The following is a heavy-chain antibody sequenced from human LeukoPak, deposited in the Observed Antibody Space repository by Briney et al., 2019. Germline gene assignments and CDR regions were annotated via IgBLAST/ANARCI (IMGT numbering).Heavy chain of an antibody. J-gene: IGHJ4*02. V-gene: IGHV4-4*07. D-gene: IGHD3-22*01. CDR1: SASISSYY. CDR2: FYTSGST. Sequence: SETRSLTCTVSSASISSYYWSWIRQPAGKGLEWIGRFYTSGSTKYNPSLKSRVTMSVDTSKNQFSLKLNSVTAADTAVYYCAREVYDSSGYPRVYFDYWGQGTLVTVSS. CDR3: AREVYDSSGYPRVYFDY.